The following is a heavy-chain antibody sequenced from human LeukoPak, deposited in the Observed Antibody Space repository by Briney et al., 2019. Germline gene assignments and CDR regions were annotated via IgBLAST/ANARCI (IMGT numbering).Heavy chain of an antibody. D-gene: IGHD3-3*01. J-gene: IGHJ4*02. CDR1: GGSISSYY. V-gene: IGHV4-4*07. CDR3: ARESKYYDFWSGYYRPTSSFDY. CDR2: IYTSGST. Sequence: PSETLSLTCTVSGGSISSYYWSWIRQPAGKGLEWIGRIYTSGSTNYNPSLKSRVTMSVDTSKNQFSLKLSSVTAADTAVYYCARESKYYDFWSGYYRPTSSFDYWGQGTLVTVSS.